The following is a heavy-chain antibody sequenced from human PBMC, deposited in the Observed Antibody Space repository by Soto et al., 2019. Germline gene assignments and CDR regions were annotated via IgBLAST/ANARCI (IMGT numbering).Heavy chain of an antibody. J-gene: IGHJ4*02. CDR2: ISDSGGST. Sequence: EVQLLESGGGLVQPGGSLRLSCAASGFTFSSYAMSWVCQAPGKGLEWVSAISDSGGSTYYADSVKGRFTISRDNSKNTLYLQMNSLRAEDAAVYYCAKAPSSSWWPFDYWGQGTLVTVSS. D-gene: IGHD6-13*01. V-gene: IGHV3-23*01. CDR3: AKAPSSSWWPFDY. CDR1: GFTFSSYA.